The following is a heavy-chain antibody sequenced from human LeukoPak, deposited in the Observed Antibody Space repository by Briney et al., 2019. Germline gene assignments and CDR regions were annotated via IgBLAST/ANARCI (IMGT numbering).Heavy chain of an antibody. CDR2: IHYSGST. CDR1: DGSISSYY. J-gene: IGHJ4*02. CDR3: ARWGHFDTSGYFVVDY. V-gene: IGHV4-59*01. D-gene: IGHD3-22*01. Sequence: PSETLSLTCTISDGSISSYYWNWIRQSPGKGLEWIGHIHYSGSTHYNPSLQSRVSISIDTSKNHFSLNLRSVTAVDMAVYYCARWGHFDTSGYFVVDYWGQGTLVTVSS.